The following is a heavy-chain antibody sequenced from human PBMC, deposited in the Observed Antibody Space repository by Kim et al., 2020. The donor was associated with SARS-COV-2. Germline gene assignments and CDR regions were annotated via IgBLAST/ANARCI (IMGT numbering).Heavy chain of an antibody. CDR1: GGSITSYY. Sequence: SETLSLTCTVSGGSITSYYWSWIRQPPGKGLEWIGYVYYTGSSNYNPSLKSRLTISVDTSNNQFSLKLTSVTAADTAMYFCAKDTTRGIFGGFDIWGHGT. CDR3: AKDTTRGIFGGFDI. D-gene: IGHD3-3*02. V-gene: IGHV4-59*12. CDR2: VYYTGSS. J-gene: IGHJ3*02.